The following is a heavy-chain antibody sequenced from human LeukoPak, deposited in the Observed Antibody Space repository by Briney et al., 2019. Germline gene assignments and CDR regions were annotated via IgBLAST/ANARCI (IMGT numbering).Heavy chain of an antibody. CDR3: ARGARFSSWQGPYMDG. D-gene: IGHD6-13*01. J-gene: IGHJ6*03. CDR1: GGSFSGYY. V-gene: IGHV4-34*01. Sequence: SETLSLTCAVYGGSFSGYYWSWIRQPPGKGLEWIGEINHSGSTNYNPSLKSRVTISVDTSKNQFSLKLSSVTAADTAVYYCARGARFSSWQGPYMDGWGKGTTATVSS. CDR2: INHSGST.